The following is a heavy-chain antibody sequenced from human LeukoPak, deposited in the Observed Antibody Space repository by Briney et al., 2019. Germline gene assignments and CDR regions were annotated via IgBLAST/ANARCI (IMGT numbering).Heavy chain of an antibody. CDR1: GGSFSGYY. Sequence: SETLSLTCAVYGGSFSGYYWSWIRQPPGKGLEWTGEINHSGSTNYNPSLKSRVTISVDRSKNQFSLKLSSVTAADTAVYYCARRASPYYDSSGGFDYWGQGTLVTVSS. J-gene: IGHJ4*02. V-gene: IGHV4-34*01. CDR2: INHSGST. CDR3: ARRASPYYDSSGGFDY. D-gene: IGHD3-22*01.